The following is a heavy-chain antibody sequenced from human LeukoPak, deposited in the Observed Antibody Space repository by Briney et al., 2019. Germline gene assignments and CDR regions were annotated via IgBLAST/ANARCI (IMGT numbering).Heavy chain of an antibody. CDR2: ISYDGTNK. V-gene: IGHV3-30*04. Sequence: GGSLRLSCAASGFTFSSYAIHWVRQAPGKGLEWVAVISYDGTNKYYADSVKGRFTVSRDNSRNTLYLQMNSLRADDTALYYCARENGREIQWELYYFDYWGQGTLVTVSS. CDR3: ARENGREIQWELYYFDY. D-gene: IGHD1-26*01. CDR1: GFTFSSYA. J-gene: IGHJ4*02.